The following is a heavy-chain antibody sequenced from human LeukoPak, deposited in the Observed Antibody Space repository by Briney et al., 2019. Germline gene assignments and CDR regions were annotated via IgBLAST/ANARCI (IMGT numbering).Heavy chain of an antibody. V-gene: IGHV1-18*01. J-gene: IGHJ4*02. CDR1: GYTFTSYG. D-gene: IGHD3-22*01. CDR3: ARDVLHRIHYDSSAYYPGSSY. CDR2: ISAYNAYT. Sequence: GASVKVSCKASGYTFTSYGITWVRQAPGQGLEWMGWISAYNAYTHYAQKLQGRVTMTTDTSTSTAYMELRSLRSDDTAVYYCARDVLHRIHYDSSAYYPGSSYWGQGTLVTVSS.